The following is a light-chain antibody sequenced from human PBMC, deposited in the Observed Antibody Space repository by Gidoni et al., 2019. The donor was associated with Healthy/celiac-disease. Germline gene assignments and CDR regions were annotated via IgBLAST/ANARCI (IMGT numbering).Light chain of an antibody. V-gene: IGLV2-14*01. J-gene: IGLJ1*01. CDR3: SSYTSSSTLYV. Sequence: QSALTQPASVPGSPGQSLTISCTGTSSDVGGYNYVSWHQQHPGKAPKLMIYVVSNRPSGVSNRFSGSKSGNTASLTISRLQAEEEADYYCSSYTSSSTLYVVGTGTKVNVL. CDR2: VVS. CDR1: SSDVGGYNY.